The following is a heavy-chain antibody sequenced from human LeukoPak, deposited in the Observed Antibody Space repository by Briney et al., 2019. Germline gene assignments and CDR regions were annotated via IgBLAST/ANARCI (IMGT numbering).Heavy chain of an antibody. D-gene: IGHD3-22*01. V-gene: IGHV3-7*01. CDR2: IKQDGSET. CDR1: GFTSSTYW. Sequence: GGSLRLSCAASGFTSSTYWMSWVRQAPGKGLEWVASIKQDGSETYYVDSVKGRFTLSRDNAKNSLYLQMNSLRADDTDVYYCARDRDSRWDFDLWGRGTLVTVSS. J-gene: IGHJ2*01. CDR3: ARDRDSRWDFDL.